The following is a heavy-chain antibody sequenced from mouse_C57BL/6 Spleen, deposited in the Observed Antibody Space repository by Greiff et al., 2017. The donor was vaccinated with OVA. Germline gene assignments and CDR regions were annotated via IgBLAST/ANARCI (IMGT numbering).Heavy chain of an antibody. J-gene: IGHJ4*01. CDR1: GFNIKDYY. Sequence: VQLQQSGAELVRPGASVKLSCKASGFNIKDYYMHWVKQRPEQGLEWIGRIDPEDGDTEYAPKFQGKATMTADTSSNTAYLQLSSLTSEDTAVYYCTTGSTTVDYAMDYWGQGTSVTVSS. V-gene: IGHV14-1*01. CDR3: TTGSTTVDYAMDY. CDR2: IDPEDGDT. D-gene: IGHD1-1*01.